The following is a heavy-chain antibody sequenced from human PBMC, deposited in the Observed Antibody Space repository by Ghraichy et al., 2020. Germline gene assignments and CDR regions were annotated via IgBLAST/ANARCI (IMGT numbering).Heavy chain of an antibody. CDR2: ISAYNRNT. J-gene: IGHJ6*02. CDR1: GYTFTSYG. CDR3: ARVHYYGSGSYYNVNYYYGMDV. Sequence: ASVKVSCKASGYTFTSYGISWVRQAPGQGLEWMGWISAYNRNTNYAQKLQGRVTMTTDTSTSTAYMELRSLRSDDTAVYYCARVHYYGSGSYYNVNYYYGMDVWGQGTTVTVSS. D-gene: IGHD3-10*01. V-gene: IGHV1-18*01.